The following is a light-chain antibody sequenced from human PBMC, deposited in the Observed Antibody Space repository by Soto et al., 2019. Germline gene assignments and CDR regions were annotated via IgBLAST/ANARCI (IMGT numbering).Light chain of an antibody. CDR1: QTISSSY. CDR3: QIYGSSIYS. Sequence: EIVLTQSPGTLSLSPGERATLSCRASQTISSSYLAWYQHKPGQAPRLLIYGASSRATGIPDRFSGSGSGTDFTLTISRLEPEDFAVYYCQIYGSSIYSFGQGTKLEIK. V-gene: IGKV3-20*01. J-gene: IGKJ2*01. CDR2: GAS.